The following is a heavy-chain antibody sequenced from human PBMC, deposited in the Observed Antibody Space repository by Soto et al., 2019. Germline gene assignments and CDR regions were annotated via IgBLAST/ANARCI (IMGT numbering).Heavy chain of an antibody. CDR1: GGSTSSDNC. J-gene: IGHJ4*02. CDR2: IYYSGNT. V-gene: IGHV4-30-4*01. CDR3: AREGGESSDGLYYFDS. D-gene: IGHD3-16*01. Sequence: SETLSLTCTVSGGSTSSDNCWSWIRQPPGKGLEWIGHIYYSGNTDYNPSLKSRLAISIDTSKNQFSLKLSSVTAADTAVYFCAREGGESSDGLYYFDSWGQGSLVTVSS.